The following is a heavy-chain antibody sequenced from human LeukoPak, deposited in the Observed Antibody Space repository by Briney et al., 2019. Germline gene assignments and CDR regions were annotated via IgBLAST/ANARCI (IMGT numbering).Heavy chain of an antibody. Sequence: ASVKVSCKASGYTFTSYGISWVRQAPGQGLEWMGWISAYNGNTNYAQKLQGRVTMTTDTSTSTAYMELRSLRSDDTAVYYCAREAPRIAAAGLFDYWCQGTVVTVSS. J-gene: IGHJ4*02. CDR2: ISAYNGNT. V-gene: IGHV1-18*01. CDR3: AREAPRIAAAGLFDY. D-gene: IGHD6-13*01. CDR1: GYTFTSYG.